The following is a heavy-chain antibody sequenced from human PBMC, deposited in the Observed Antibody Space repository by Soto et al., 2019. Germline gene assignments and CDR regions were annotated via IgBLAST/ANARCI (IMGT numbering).Heavy chain of an antibody. V-gene: IGHV3-30-3*01. J-gene: IGHJ6*02. CDR2: ISYDGSNK. D-gene: IGHD4-4*01. Sequence: QVQLVESGGGVVQPGRSLRLSCAASGFTFSSYAMHWVRQAPGKGLEWVAVISYDGSNKYYADSVKGRFTISRDNSKNTLYLQMNSLRAEDTAVYYCAGDPAGNYGGAWYYYGMDVWGQGTTVTVSS. CDR3: AGDPAGNYGGAWYYYGMDV. CDR1: GFTFSSYA.